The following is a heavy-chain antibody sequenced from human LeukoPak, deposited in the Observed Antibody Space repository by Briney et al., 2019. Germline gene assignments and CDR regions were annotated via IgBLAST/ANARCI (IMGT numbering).Heavy chain of an antibody. D-gene: IGHD3-10*01. CDR1: GFTFSSYN. CDR3: ARVAYGSGSYPPDYGMDV. J-gene: IGHJ6*02. V-gene: IGHV3-48*02. Sequence: GGSLRLSCAASGFTFSSYNMNWVRQAPGKGLEWVSDISSSGSTIYFADSVKGRFTISRDNAKNSLYLQMNSLRDEDTAVYYCARVAYGSGSYPPDYGMDVWGQGTTVTVSS. CDR2: ISSSGSTI.